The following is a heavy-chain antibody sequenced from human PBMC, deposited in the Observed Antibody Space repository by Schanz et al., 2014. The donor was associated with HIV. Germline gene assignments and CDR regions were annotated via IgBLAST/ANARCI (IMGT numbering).Heavy chain of an antibody. J-gene: IGHJ5*02. D-gene: IGHD5-18*01. Sequence: QVQLVESGGGVVQPGRSLRLSCAASGFTFSTYGMHWVRQAPGKGLEWVAVIWVDGTSKFYADSLRGRFTISRDNSRNALYLHMNSLRADDTAIYYCVKAYSSGFSGAGSWGQGALVTVSS. CDR3: VKAYSSGFSGAGS. CDR2: IWVDGTSK. V-gene: IGHV3-33*06. CDR1: GFTFSTYG.